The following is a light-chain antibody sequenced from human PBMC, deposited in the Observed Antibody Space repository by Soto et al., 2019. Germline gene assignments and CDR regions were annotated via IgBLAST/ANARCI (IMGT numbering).Light chain of an antibody. CDR3: QVADSSGTYV. J-gene: IGLJ1*01. CDR1: ALPNQY. V-gene: IGLV3-25*02. Sequence: SYELTQPPSVSVSPGQTARITCSGDALPNQYAYWYRQKPGQAPVLVIYKDSERPSGIPERFSGSTSGTTVTLTISGVQAEDEADYYCQVADSSGTYVFGTGTKVTVL. CDR2: KDS.